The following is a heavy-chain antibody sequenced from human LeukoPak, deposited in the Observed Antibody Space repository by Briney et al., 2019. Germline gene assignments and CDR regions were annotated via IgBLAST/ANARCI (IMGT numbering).Heavy chain of an antibody. Sequence: PGGSLRLSCAASGFTFTSYWMTWVRQAPGKGLEWVSVTYAGGSTYYADSVKGRFTISRDNSKNTVYLQMTSLTAEDTAVYFCARGGDAYNPFDYWGQGTLVTVSS. CDR3: ARGGDAYNPFDY. J-gene: IGHJ4*02. D-gene: IGHD5-24*01. CDR2: TYAGGST. V-gene: IGHV3-66*02. CDR1: GFTFTSYW.